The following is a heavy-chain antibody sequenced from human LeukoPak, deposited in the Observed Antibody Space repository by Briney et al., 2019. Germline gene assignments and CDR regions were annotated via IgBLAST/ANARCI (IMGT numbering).Heavy chain of an antibody. CDR2: IYHGGNT. CDR1: GGSISNNNW. V-gene: IGHV4-4*02. Sequence: PSETLSLTCTVSGGSISNNNWWNWVRQPPGKGLEWIGEIYHGGNTYYNPSLKSRVTISVDKSKNQFSLKLSSVTAADTAVYYCAGRFYSSGWYLDYWGQGTLVTVSS. CDR3: AGRFYSSGWYLDY. D-gene: IGHD6-19*01. J-gene: IGHJ4*02.